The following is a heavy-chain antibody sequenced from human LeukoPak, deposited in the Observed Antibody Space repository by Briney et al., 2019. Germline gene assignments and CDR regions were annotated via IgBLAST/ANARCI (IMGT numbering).Heavy chain of an antibody. V-gene: IGHV3-23*01. Sequence: GGSLRLPCAASGFTFNNYAMSWVRQAPGKGLEWVSAISRSGGSTYYTDSVKGRFTISRDDSKNTAYLQMNSLKTEDTAVYYCTRFDRGQDYYYGMDVWGQGTTVTVSS. J-gene: IGHJ6*02. CDR3: TRFDRGQDYYYGMDV. D-gene: IGHD3-9*01. CDR1: GFTFNNYA. CDR2: ISRSGGST.